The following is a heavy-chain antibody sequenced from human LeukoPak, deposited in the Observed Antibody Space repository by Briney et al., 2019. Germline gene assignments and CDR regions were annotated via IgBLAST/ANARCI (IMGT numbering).Heavy chain of an antibody. Sequence: SETLSLTCAVYGGSLSGYYWSWIRQPPGKGLEWIGEINHSGSTNYNPSLKSRVTISVDTSKNQFSLKLSSVTAADTAVYYCARAGFGELYWFDPWGQGTLVTVSS. V-gene: IGHV4-34*01. CDR2: INHSGST. CDR1: GGSLSGYY. J-gene: IGHJ5*02. D-gene: IGHD3-10*01. CDR3: ARAGFGELYWFDP.